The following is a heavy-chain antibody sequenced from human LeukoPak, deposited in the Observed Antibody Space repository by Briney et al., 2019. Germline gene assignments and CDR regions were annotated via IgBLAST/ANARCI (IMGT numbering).Heavy chain of an antibody. V-gene: IGHV3-23*01. Sequence: PGGSLRLSCATSGFTFSSYAMRWVRQAPGEGLEWVSGIGASGGSTYYADSVKGRFTISRDNSKNTLYLQMNSLRTEDTAVYYCAKAEGYDILTGLDYWGQGTLVTVSS. J-gene: IGHJ4*02. CDR2: IGASGGST. CDR1: GFTFSSYA. D-gene: IGHD3-9*01. CDR3: AKAEGYDILTGLDY.